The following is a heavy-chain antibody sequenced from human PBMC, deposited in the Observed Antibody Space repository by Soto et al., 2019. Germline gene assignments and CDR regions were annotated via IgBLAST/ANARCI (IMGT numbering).Heavy chain of an antibody. CDR1: GGSISSYY. CDR3: ASGDGYNWFDP. V-gene: IGHV4-34*01. J-gene: IGHJ5*02. CDR2: INHSGST. Sequence: SETLSLTCTVSGGSISSYYWSWIRQPPGKGLEWIGEINHSGSTNYNPSLKSRVTISVDTSKNQFSLKLSSVTAADTAVYYCASGDGYNWFDPWGQGTLVTVSS. D-gene: IGHD5-12*01.